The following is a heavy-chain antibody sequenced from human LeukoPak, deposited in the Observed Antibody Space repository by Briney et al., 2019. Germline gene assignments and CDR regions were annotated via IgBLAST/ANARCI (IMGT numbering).Heavy chain of an antibody. J-gene: IGHJ4*02. V-gene: IGHV3-33*01. CDR1: GFTFSSYG. D-gene: IGHD3/OR15-3a*01. CDR2: IWYDGSNK. Sequence: GGSLRLSCAASGFTFSSYGMHWVRQAPGKGLEWVAVIWYDGSNKYYADSVKGRSTTSRDNSKNTLYLQMNSLRAEDTAVYYCARDRDFYFDYWGQGTLVTVSS. CDR3: ARDRDFYFDY.